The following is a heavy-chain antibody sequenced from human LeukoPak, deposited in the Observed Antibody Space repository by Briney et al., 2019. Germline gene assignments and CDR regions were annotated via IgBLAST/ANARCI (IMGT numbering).Heavy chain of an antibody. V-gene: IGHV1-18*01. CDR3: ARGYYYDSSGFTNSAEYFQH. CDR2: ISAYNGNT. D-gene: IGHD3-22*01. Sequence: ASVKVSCKASGYTFTSYGISWVRQAPGQGLEWMGWISAYNGNTNYAQKLQGRVTMTTDTSTSTAYMELRSLRSDDTAVYYCARGYYYDSSGFTNSAEYFQHWGQGTLVTVSS. CDR1: GYTFTSYG. J-gene: IGHJ1*01.